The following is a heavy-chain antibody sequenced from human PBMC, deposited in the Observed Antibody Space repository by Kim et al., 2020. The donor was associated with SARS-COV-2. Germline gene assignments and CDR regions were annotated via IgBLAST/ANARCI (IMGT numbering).Heavy chain of an antibody. CDR1: GFTFSSYE. V-gene: IGHV3-48*03. CDR2: ISSSGSTI. CDR3: ARAPPEYDILTGYFQRPTDYYYYMDV. J-gene: IGHJ6*03. Sequence: GGSLRLSCAASGFTFSSYEMNWVRQAPGKGLEWVSYISSSGSTIYYADSVKGRFTISRDNAKNSLYLQMNSLRAEDTAVYYCARAPPEYDILTGYFQRPTDYYYYMDVWGKGTTVTVSS. D-gene: IGHD3-9*01.